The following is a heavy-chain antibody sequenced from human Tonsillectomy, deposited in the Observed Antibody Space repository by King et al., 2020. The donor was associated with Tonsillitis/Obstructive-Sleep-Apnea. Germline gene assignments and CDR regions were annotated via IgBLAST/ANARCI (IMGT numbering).Heavy chain of an antibody. CDR2: ILYDGGNK. V-gene: IGHV3-30*01. J-gene: IGHJ3*02. CDR1: GFSFSSYA. D-gene: IGHD2-15*01. Sequence: VQLVESGGGVVQPGRSLRLSCAASGFSFSSYAMHWVRQAPGKGLEWVAIILYDGGNKYYADSVKGRFTISRDNSKSTLYLQMNSLRAEDTAVYYCAREGGYCSGGSCYSYALDIWGQGTMVTVSS. CDR3: AREGGYCSGGSCYSYALDI.